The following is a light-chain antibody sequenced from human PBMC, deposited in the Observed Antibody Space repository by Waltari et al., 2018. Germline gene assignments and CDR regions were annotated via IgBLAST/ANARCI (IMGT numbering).Light chain of an antibody. Sequence: EIVLTQSPATLPLSPGERATLSCRASQSVGRFLAWYQQKPGQAPRLLIYDASNRATGIPDRFSASGSGTDFTLTLSSLEPEDFAVYFCQQRSTWPYSFGQGTRLEIK. J-gene: IGKJ2*03. CDR3: QQRSTWPYS. CDR1: QSVGRF. CDR2: DAS. V-gene: IGKV3-11*01.